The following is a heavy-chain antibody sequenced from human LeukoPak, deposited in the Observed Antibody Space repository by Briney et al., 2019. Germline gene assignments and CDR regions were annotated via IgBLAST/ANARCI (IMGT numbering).Heavy chain of an antibody. D-gene: IGHD6-13*01. Sequence: SETLSLTCTVSGGSISSGSYYWSWIRQPAGKGLEWIGRIYTSGSTNYNPSLKSRVTMSVDTSKNQFSLKLSSVTAADTAVYYCARDRGGGGIAAPYYFDYWGQGTLVTVSS. V-gene: IGHV4-61*02. CDR2: IYTSGST. CDR1: GGSISSGSYY. J-gene: IGHJ4*02. CDR3: ARDRGGGGIAAPYYFDY.